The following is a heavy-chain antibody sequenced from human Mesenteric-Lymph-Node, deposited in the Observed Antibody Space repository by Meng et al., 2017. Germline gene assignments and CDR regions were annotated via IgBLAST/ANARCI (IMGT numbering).Heavy chain of an antibody. Sequence: VQLQESGPGPGKPSQTLSLTFTVSGGSVSSGGYYWTWIRQHPGKGLEWFGHIYYSGSTFYNPSLKRRVIISIDTSKNQFSLNLRSVTAADTAVYYCARVSSGWDYFDYWGQGTLVTVSS. J-gene: IGHJ4*02. V-gene: IGHV4-31*03. CDR1: GGSVSSGGYY. CDR3: ARVSSGWDYFDY. CDR2: IYYSGST. D-gene: IGHD6-19*01.